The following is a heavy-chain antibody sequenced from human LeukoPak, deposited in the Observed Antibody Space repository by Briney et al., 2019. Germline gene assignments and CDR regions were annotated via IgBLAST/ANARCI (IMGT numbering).Heavy chain of an antibody. D-gene: IGHD4-23*01. CDR2: IYCSGST. J-gene: IGHJ3*02. Sequence: SETLSLTCTVSGGSISSSSYYWVWIRPPPGKGRDGIMCIYCSGSTNYNPSRRVRVTVAADTSKNSFSLKLSTVTAADSAVYYCARDRPQVLGGQLTPGAFDIWGQGTMVAVSS. CDR3: ARDRPQVLGGQLTPGAFDI. V-gene: IGHV4-39*07. CDR1: GGSISSSSYY.